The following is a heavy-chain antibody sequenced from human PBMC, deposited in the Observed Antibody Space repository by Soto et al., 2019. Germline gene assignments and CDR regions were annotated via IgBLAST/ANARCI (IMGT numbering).Heavy chain of an antibody. Sequence: SETLSLTCTVSGGSISSSSYYWGWIRHPPGKGLEWIGSIYYSGSTYYNPSLKSRVTISVGTSKNQFSLKLSSVTAADTAVYYCAISLRGYDFTIYYYYYMDVWGKGTTVTVSS. CDR1: GGSISSSSYY. D-gene: IGHD5-12*01. CDR3: AISLRGYDFTIYYYYYMDV. CDR2: IYYSGST. J-gene: IGHJ6*03. V-gene: IGHV4-39*01.